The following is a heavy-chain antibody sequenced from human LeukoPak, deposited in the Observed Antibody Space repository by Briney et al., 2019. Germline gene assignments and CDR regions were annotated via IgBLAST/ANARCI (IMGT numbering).Heavy chain of an antibody. J-gene: IGHJ4*02. Sequence: GESLKISCKGSGYSFTSYWIGWVRQMPGKGLEWMGIIYPGDSDTRYSLSFQGQVTISADKSISTAYLQWSSLKASDTAMYYCARQYDFWSGYYTVWGQGTLVTVSS. CDR1: GYSFTSYW. V-gene: IGHV5-51*01. CDR2: IYPGDSDT. CDR3: ARQYDFWSGYYTV. D-gene: IGHD3-3*01.